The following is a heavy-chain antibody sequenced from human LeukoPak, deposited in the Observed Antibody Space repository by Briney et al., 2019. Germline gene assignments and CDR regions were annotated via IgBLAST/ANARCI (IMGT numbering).Heavy chain of an antibody. Sequence: GGSLRLSCAASGFTFSSYGMHWVRQAPGKGLEWVAFIRYDGSNKYYADSVKGRFTISRDNSKNTLYLQMNSLRAEDTAVYYCATSGVIPGAVGAYWGQGTLVTVSS. CDR1: GFTFSSYG. D-gene: IGHD2-2*01. J-gene: IGHJ4*02. V-gene: IGHV3-30*02. CDR3: ATSGVIPGAVGAY. CDR2: IRYDGSNK.